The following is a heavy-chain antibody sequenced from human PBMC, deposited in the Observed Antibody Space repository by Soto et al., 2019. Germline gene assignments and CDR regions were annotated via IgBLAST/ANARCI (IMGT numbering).Heavy chain of an antibody. D-gene: IGHD6-13*01. CDR1: GFTFSSYA. Sequence: GGSLRLSCAASGFTFSSYAMSWVRQAPGKGLEWVSAISGSGGSTYYADSVKGRFTISRDNSKNTLYLQMNSLRAEDTAVHYCAKDRSSSWYYFDYWGQGTLVTVSS. J-gene: IGHJ4*02. CDR2: ISGSGGST. CDR3: AKDRSSSWYYFDY. V-gene: IGHV3-23*01.